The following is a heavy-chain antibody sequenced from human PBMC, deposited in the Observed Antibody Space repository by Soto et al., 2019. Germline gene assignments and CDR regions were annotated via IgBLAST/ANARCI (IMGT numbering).Heavy chain of an antibody. Sequence: LSLSCASSGFTFSNYWMSWVLQAPVKGLEWVANIKQDGSQNYYVDSVKGRFTTSRDNTKNSFYLQMNSLRAEDTAVYYCARDHINGWKFDYWGRGTLVTVSS. J-gene: IGHJ4*02. V-gene: IGHV3-7*01. D-gene: IGHD6-19*01. CDR1: GFTFSNYW. CDR3: ARDHINGWKFDY. CDR2: IKQDGSQN.